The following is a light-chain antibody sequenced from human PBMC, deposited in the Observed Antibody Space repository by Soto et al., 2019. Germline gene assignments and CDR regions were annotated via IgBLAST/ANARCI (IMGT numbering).Light chain of an antibody. CDR2: GAS. V-gene: IGKV3-15*01. CDR1: QSVSSN. Sequence: EIVMTQSPATLSVSPGERATLSCRASQSVSSNLAWYQQKPGQAPRLLIYGASTRATGIPARFSCSGSGTEFTLTISSLQSEDFAVYHCQQYNNWPPLTFGGGTKVEIK. J-gene: IGKJ4*01. CDR3: QQYNNWPPLT.